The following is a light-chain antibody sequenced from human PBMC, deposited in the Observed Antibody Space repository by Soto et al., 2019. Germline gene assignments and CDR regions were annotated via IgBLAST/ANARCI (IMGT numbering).Light chain of an antibody. CDR1: QSVSSY. Sequence: EIVLTQSLATLSLSPGERATLSCRASQSVSSYLAWYQQKPGQAPRLLIYDASNRATGIPARFSGSGSGTDFTLTISSLEPEDFAVYYCQQRSNWPITFGQGTRLE. V-gene: IGKV3-11*01. CDR3: QQRSNWPIT. CDR2: DAS. J-gene: IGKJ5*01.